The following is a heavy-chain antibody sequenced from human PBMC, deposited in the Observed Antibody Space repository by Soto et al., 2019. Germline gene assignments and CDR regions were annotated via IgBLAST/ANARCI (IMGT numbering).Heavy chain of an antibody. J-gene: IGHJ4*02. CDR3: ANGYSSSSLGFDY. CDR2: IXXXCXSX. Sequence: GGSLSLSCAASGDVFTSYAMGSVRQDPGKGLEWXSAIXXXCXSXXXAXXXXGRFTISRDNSKNTLYLQISSLRAEDTAVYYCANGYSSSSLGFDYWGQGTLVPVS. V-gene: IGHV3-23*01. CDR1: GDVFTSYA. D-gene: IGHD6-6*01.